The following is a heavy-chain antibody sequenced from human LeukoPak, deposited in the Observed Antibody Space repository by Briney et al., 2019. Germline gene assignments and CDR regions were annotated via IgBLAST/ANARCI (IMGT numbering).Heavy chain of an antibody. J-gene: IGHJ2*01. CDR1: GFTFSSNW. Sequence: GGSLRLSCAASGFTFSSNWMHWVRHATGKGLVWVSRINSDGSSTNYADSVKGRFTISRDNAKNTLYLQMNSLRAEDTAMYYCARGPYGGNPAWSFDLWGRGTLVTVSS. V-gene: IGHV3-74*01. D-gene: IGHD4-23*01. CDR3: ARGPYGGNPAWSFDL. CDR2: INSDGSST.